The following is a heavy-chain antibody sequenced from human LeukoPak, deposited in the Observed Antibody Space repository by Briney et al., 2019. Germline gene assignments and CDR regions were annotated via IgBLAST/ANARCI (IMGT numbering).Heavy chain of an antibody. V-gene: IGHV3-49*04. J-gene: IGHJ4*02. CDR3: TRGSCSNGVSYHFDN. CDR2: IRIKAYGGTT. CDR1: GFTFGDYA. Sequence: GSSLRPSCTASGFTFGDYAMSWVRQAPGKGLEWVGFIRIKAYGGTTEYAASVKGRFTISRDDSKSIAYLQMNSLKTEDTAVYYCTRGSCSNGVSYHFDNWGQGKLCSVSS. D-gene: IGHD2-8*01.